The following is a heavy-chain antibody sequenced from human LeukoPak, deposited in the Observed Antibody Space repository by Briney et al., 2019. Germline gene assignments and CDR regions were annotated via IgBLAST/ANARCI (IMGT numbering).Heavy chain of an antibody. V-gene: IGHV4-59*01. CDR1: GGSISSYY. D-gene: IGHD4-11*01. CDR3: ARDRYDYPQGWFDP. CDR2: IYYSGST. J-gene: IGHJ5*02. Sequence: SETLSLTCTVSGGSISSYYWSWIRQPPGKGLKWIGYIYYSGSTNYNPSLKSRVTISVDTSKNQFSLKLSSVTAADTAVYYCARDRYDYPQGWFDPWGQGTLVTVSS.